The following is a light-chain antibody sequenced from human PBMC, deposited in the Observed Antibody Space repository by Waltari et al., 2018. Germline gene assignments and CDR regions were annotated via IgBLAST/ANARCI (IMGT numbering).Light chain of an antibody. Sequence: QSALTQPASVSGSPGQSITISCTRSSSALGGYSFVSWYHQHPGKAPKLMIYDVSHRPSGVSNRFSGSKSGNTASLTISGLQPEDEADYYCSSYTSIIPPFLFGTGTKVTVL. J-gene: IGLJ1*01. CDR2: DVS. V-gene: IGLV2-14*01. CDR1: SSALGGYSF. CDR3: SSYTSIIPPFL.